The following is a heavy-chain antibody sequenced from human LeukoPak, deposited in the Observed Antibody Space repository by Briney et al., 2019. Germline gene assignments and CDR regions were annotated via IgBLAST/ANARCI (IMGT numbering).Heavy chain of an antibody. Sequence: GGSLRLSCEASGFTFSHYWMHWVRQAPGKGLVWVSRTNTDGSSTTYVDSVKGRFTISRDNAKNTMYLQMNSLRAEDTAEYYCVPTDSSGLDWGQGTLVTVSS. J-gene: IGHJ4*02. CDR2: TNTDGSST. D-gene: IGHD3-22*01. CDR1: GFTFSHYW. V-gene: IGHV3-74*01. CDR3: VPTDSSGLD.